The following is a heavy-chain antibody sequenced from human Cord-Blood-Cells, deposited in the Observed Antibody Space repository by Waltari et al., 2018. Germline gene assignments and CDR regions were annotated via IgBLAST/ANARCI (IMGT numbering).Heavy chain of an antibody. CDR3: ASSRYYDILTGYSPFDY. Sequence: QVQLVQSGAEVKKPGSSVKVSCKASGGTFSSYAISWVRQAPGQGLEWMGVSIPIFGTANYAQKFQGRVTITADESTSTAYMELSSLRSEDTAVYYCASSRYYDILTGYSPFDYWGQGTLVTVSS. J-gene: IGHJ4*02. V-gene: IGHV1-69*01. CDR1: GGTFSSYA. CDR2: SIPIFGTA. D-gene: IGHD3-9*01.